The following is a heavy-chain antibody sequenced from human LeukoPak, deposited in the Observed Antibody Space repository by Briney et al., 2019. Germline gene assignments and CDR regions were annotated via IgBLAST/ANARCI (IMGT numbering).Heavy chain of an antibody. J-gene: IGHJ4*02. V-gene: IGHV4-59*12. CDR3: SRGEYGGGETH. Sequence: SETLSITCTVSGGSNSSDYWGWIRQHPGQGLEYLGYIYFSGSTNYNPSFKSRITISVDTSKNHFSLKLNSVTAADTAVYYCSRGEYGGGETHWGQGTLVIVYS. CDR2: IYFSGST. D-gene: IGHD2/OR15-2a*01. CDR1: GGSNSSDY.